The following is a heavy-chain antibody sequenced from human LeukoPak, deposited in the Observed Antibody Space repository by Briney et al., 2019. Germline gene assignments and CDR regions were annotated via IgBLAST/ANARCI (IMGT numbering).Heavy chain of an antibody. D-gene: IGHD2-15*01. CDR3: ARALRWGSMPGYCSGGSCYAFDY. V-gene: IGHV3-7*01. CDR1: GFTYSSYW. Sequence: PGGSLRLSCAASGFTYSSYWMSWVRQAPGKGLAWVANIKQDGSEKYYVDSVKGRFTISRDNAKNSLYLQMNRLRAEDTAVYYCARALRWGSMPGYCSGGSCYAFDYWGQGTLVTVSS. CDR2: IKQDGSEK. J-gene: IGHJ4*02.